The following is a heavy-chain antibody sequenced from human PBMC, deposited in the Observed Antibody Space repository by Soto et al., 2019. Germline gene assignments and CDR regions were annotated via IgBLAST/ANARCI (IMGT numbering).Heavy chain of an antibody. J-gene: IGHJ4*02. CDR3: ARVSREVVPAAIDY. CDR2: INSDGSST. Sequence: GGSLRLSCVAPGFTFSSYWIHWVRQAPGKGLVWVSRINSDGSSTTYADSVKGRFTISRDNAKNTLYLQMTSLRAEDTAVYYCARVSREVVPAAIDYWGQGTLVTVSS. V-gene: IGHV3-74*01. CDR1: GFTFSSYW. D-gene: IGHD2-2*01.